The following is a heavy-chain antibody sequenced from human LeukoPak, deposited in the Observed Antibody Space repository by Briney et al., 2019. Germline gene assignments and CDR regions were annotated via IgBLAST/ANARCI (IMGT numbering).Heavy chain of an antibody. Sequence: GGSLRLSCAASGSTFRSHTMNWVRQAPGKGLEWVSFITSSSSIMSYTDSVEGRFTISRDNAKNTLYLQMNSLRAEDTAVYYCARDTLVEGRFGELSNWGQGTLVTVSS. V-gene: IGHV3-48*04. CDR1: GSTFRSHT. CDR2: ITSSSSIM. J-gene: IGHJ4*02. CDR3: ARDTLVEGRFGELSN. D-gene: IGHD3-10*01.